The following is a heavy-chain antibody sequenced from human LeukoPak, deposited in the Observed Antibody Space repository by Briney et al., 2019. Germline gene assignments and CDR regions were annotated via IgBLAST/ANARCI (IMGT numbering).Heavy chain of an antibody. J-gene: IGHJ4*02. CDR2: ISRDGTTT. V-gene: IGHV3-74*01. D-gene: IGHD1-26*01. Sequence: QTGGSLRLSCEASGFTFSTYWMHWVRQTPGKGLVWVSRISRDGTTTTYADSVKGRFTISRDNAKNTLYLEMNSLRAEDTAVYFCARDGVGASHDYWGQGTLVTVSS. CDR1: GFTFSTYW. CDR3: ARDGVGASHDY.